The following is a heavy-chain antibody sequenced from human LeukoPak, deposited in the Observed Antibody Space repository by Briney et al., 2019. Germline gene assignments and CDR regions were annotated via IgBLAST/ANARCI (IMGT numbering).Heavy chain of an antibody. CDR2: IYYSGST. CDR1: GGSISSSSYY. Sequence: SETLSLTCTVSGGSISSSSYYWGWIRQPPGKGLEWIGSIYYSGSTYYNPSLKSRVTISVDTSKNQFFLKLSSVTAADTAVYYCATYCSSTSCYTKDNWGQGTLVTVSS. J-gene: IGHJ4*02. V-gene: IGHV4-39*01. CDR3: ATYCSSTSCYTKDN. D-gene: IGHD2-2*02.